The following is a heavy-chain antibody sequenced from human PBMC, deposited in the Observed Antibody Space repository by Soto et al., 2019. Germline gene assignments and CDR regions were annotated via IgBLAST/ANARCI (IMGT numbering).Heavy chain of an antibody. CDR2: ISAYNGST. J-gene: IGHJ5*02. CDR3: ARDQGFRVVINSNWFDP. Sequence: ASVKVSCKASGYTFSRYGIMWVRQAPGRGLEWMGWISAYNGSTNSAEKLRGRLTMTTDASTTTAYMELRSLRSDDTAIYYCARDQGFRVVINSNWFDPWGQGTLVTVSS. CDR1: GYTFSRYG. V-gene: IGHV1-18*01. D-gene: IGHD2-21*01.